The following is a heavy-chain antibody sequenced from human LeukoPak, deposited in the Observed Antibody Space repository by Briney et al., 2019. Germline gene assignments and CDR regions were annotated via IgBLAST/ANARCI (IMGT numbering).Heavy chain of an antibody. J-gene: IGHJ2*01. CDR2: IIPIFGTA. Sequence: ASVKVSCKASGGTFSSYAISWVRQAPGQGLEWMGGIIPIFGTANYAQKFQGRVTITADKSTRIAYMELSSLRSEDTAMYYCARSSSFFGYFDLWGRGTLVTVSS. CDR1: GGTFSSYA. CDR3: ARSSSFFGYFDL. D-gene: IGHD6-13*01. V-gene: IGHV1-69*06.